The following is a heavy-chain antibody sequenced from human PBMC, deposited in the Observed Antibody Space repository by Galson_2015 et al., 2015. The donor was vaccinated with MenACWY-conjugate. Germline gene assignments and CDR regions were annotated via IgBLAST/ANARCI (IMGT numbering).Heavy chain of an antibody. CDR2: INRDGGGT. J-gene: IGHJ4*02. CDR3: ARIIHDGLDY. CDR1: GFTFNNYW. V-gene: IGHV3-7*01. Sequence: SLRLSCAASGFTFNNYWMSWVRHVPGKGPEWVANINRDGGGTYYASSVKGRFTISKDNAENSLYLQMNSLRAEDTAIYYCARIIHDGLDYWGQGTLVTVSS. D-gene: IGHD1-1*01.